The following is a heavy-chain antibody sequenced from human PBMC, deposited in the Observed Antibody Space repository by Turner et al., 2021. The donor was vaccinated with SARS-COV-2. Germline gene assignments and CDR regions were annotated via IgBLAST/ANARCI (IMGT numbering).Heavy chain of an antibody. D-gene: IGHD3-16*01. V-gene: IGHV3-48*03. Sequence: EVQLVESGGGFIQSGGSLRLSWTASGFTFSNYVMNWVRPAPGKGLEWLGSISSGDSGTHYADSVKGRFTISRDNAENSLFLEMNSLRVEDTGVYFCARCYLSTFGWFDPWGRGTLVTVSS. J-gene: IGHJ5*02. CDR2: ISSGDSGT. CDR1: GFTFSNYV. CDR3: ARCYLSTFGWFDP.